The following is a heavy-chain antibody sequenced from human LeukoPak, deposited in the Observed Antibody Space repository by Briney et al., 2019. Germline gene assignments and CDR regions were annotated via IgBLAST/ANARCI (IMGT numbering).Heavy chain of an antibody. CDR1: GGSFSGYY. J-gene: IGHJ4*02. V-gene: IGHV4-34*01. CDR2: INHSGST. Sequence: SETLSLTCAVYGGSFSGYYWSWIRQPPGKGLEWIGEINHSGSTNYNPSLKSRVTISVDTSKNQFSLKLSSVTAADTAVYYCARGTGWFGELSLGYWGQGTLVTVSS. D-gene: IGHD3-10*01. CDR3: ARGTGWFGELSLGY.